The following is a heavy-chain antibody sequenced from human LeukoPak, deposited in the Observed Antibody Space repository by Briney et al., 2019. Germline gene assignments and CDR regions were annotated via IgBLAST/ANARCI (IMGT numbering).Heavy chain of an antibody. Sequence: SETLSLTCTVSGGSISSGSYYWSWIRQPAGKGLEWIGRIYTSGSTNYNPSLKSRVTISVDTSKNQFSLKLSSVTAVDTAVYYCARAYPSWGAFDIWGQGTMVTVSS. J-gene: IGHJ3*02. CDR3: ARAYPSWGAFDI. CDR1: GGSISSGSYY. V-gene: IGHV4-61*02. CDR2: IYTSGST. D-gene: IGHD3-16*01.